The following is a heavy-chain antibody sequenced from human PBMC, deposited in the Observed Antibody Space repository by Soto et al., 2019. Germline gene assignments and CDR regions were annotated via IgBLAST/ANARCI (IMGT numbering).Heavy chain of an antibody. J-gene: IGHJ4*02. V-gene: IGHV3-21*01. CDR2: ISSSSSSI. CDR1: GFTFSSYS. D-gene: IGHD2-15*01. Sequence: EVQLVESGGGLVKPGGSLRLSCAASGFTFSSYSMNWVRQAPGKVLEWVSSISSSSSSIYYADSVKSRFTISRDNAKNSLYLQMNSLRAEDTAVYYCARDYCSGGSCYSGYWGQGTLVTVSS. CDR3: ARDYCSGGSCYSGY.